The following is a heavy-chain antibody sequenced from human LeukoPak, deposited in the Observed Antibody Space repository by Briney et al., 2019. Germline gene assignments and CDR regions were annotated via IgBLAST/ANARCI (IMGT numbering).Heavy chain of an antibody. CDR2: INPSGGST. J-gene: IGHJ6*03. CDR3: ARGPRITMVRGGQWYYYMDV. V-gene: IGHV1-46*01. CDR1: GYTFTSYY. Sequence: ASVKVSCKASGYTFTSYYIHWVRQAPGQGLEWMGLINPSGGSTNYAQKFQGRVTMTRDTSTSTVYMELSSLRSEDTAVYYCARGPRITMVRGGQWYYYMDVWGRGTTVTISS. D-gene: IGHD3-10*01.